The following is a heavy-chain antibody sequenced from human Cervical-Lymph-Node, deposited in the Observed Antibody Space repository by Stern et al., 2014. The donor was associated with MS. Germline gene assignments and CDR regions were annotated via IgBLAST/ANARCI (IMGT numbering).Heavy chain of an antibody. D-gene: IGHD2-15*01. Sequence: QVQLVQSGAEVKKPGASVKVSCKASGYTFTSYGISWVRQAPGQGLEWMGWISAYNGNTNYDHNLQVRVTMTTYKSTITAYMELRSLRSDDTAVYYCARGLLGSENAFDIWGQGTMVTVSS. V-gene: IGHV1-18*01. J-gene: IGHJ3*02. CDR1: GYTFTSYG. CDR3: ARGLLGSENAFDI. CDR2: ISAYNGNT.